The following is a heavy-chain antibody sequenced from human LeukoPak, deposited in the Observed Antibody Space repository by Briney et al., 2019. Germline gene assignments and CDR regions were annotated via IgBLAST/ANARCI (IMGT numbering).Heavy chain of an antibody. CDR3: ARLGHPNWFDP. V-gene: IGHV5-51*01. D-gene: IGHD3-10*01. J-gene: IGHJ5*02. Sequence: GESLQISCKASGSNFTSQWIGWVRQMPGKGLEWMGIIFPGGSDTRYSPSFQGQVTMSVDKSINTAYLHWSSLEASDTAMYYCARLGHPNWFDPWGQGTLVTVSS. CDR2: IFPGGSDT. CDR1: GSNFTSQW.